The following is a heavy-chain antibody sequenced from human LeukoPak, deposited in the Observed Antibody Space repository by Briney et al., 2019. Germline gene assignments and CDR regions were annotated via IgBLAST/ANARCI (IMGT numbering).Heavy chain of an antibody. CDR3: ARRPSLRKWLQLPHYYYMDV. CDR2: INHSGST. CDR1: GGSISSSSYY. J-gene: IGHJ6*03. D-gene: IGHD5-24*01. Sequence: PSETLSLTCTVSGGSISSSSYYWGWLRQPPGKGLEWIGEINHSGSTNYNPSLKSRVTISVDTSKNQFSLKLSSVTAADTAVYYCARRPSLRKWLQLPHYYYMDVWGKGTTVTVSS. V-gene: IGHV4-39*07.